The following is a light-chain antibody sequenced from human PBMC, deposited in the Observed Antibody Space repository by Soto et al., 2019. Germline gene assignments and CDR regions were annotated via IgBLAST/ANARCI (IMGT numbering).Light chain of an antibody. V-gene: IGLV2-14*01. CDR3: RSFTTSNTLL. J-gene: IGLJ2*01. Sequence: QSALTQPASVSGSPGQSITISCTGTSGDIGGYNYVSWYQQHPGKAPKHMIYDVSDRPSGVSNRFSGSKSGNTASLTISGLRAEDEADYYCRSFTTSNTLLFGGGTKLTVL. CDR2: DVS. CDR1: SGDIGGYNY.